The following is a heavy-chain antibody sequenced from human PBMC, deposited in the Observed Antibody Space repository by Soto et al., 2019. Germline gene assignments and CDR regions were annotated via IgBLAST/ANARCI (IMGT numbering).Heavy chain of an antibody. J-gene: IGHJ4*02. D-gene: IGHD6-6*01. CDR3: AKGLGYSSSSEFDY. CDR1: GFTFSSYA. V-gene: IGHV3-23*01. CDR2: ISGSGGST. Sequence: GGSLRLSCAASGFTFSSYAMSGVRQAPGKGLEWVSAISGSGGSTYYADSVKGRFTISRDNSKNTLYLQMNSLRAEDTAVYYCAKGLGYSSSSEFDYWGQGTLVTVSS.